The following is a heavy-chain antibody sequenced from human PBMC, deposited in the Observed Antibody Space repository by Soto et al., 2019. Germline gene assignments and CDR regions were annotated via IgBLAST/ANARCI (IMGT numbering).Heavy chain of an antibody. Sequence: QVQLQESGPGLVKPSETLSLTCSVSGGSISNHYWSWIRKPPGKGLEWIGSIYYNGNTNYNPSLKSRVTISVDTSRNQISLKLTTVTAADTSVYYCTRANWYSEYWGQGTLVTVSS. V-gene: IGHV4-59*11. CDR1: GGSISNHY. D-gene: IGHD7-27*01. J-gene: IGHJ4*02. CDR2: IYYNGNT. CDR3: TRANWYSEY.